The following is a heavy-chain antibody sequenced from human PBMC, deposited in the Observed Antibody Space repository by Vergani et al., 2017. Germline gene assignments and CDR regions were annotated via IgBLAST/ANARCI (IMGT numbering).Heavy chain of an antibody. CDR1: GSSISSYY. Sequence: QVQLQESGPGLVKPSETLSLTCTVSGSSISSYYWSWIRQPPGKGLEWIGYIYYSGSTNYNPSLKSRVTISVDTSKNQFSLKLSPVTAADTAVYYCARGRYYDSSGYYYLFDYWGQGALVTVSS. CDR2: IYYSGST. CDR3: ARGRYYDSSGYYYLFDY. J-gene: IGHJ4*02. V-gene: IGHV4-59*01. D-gene: IGHD3-22*01.